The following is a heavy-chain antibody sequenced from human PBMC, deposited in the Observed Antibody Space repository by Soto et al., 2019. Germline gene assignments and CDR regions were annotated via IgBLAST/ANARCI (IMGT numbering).Heavy chain of an antibody. V-gene: IGHV3-64*02. D-gene: IGHD2-15*01. CDR2: ISRSGDRT. CDR3: ARARCSSGQCYYFDY. CDR1: GFTFSSYN. J-gene: IGHJ4*02. Sequence: EVQLVESGEGLVQPGGSLRLSCAASGFTFSSYNIHWIRQAPGKGLKFVSAISRSGDRTYYADSVKGRFTITRDNSKNTVWLQMGSLRAEDMAVYYCARARCSSGQCYYFDYWGRGALVSVSS.